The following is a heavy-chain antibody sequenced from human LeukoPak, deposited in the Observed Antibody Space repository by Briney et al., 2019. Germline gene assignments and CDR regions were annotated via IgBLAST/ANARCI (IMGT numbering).Heavy chain of an antibody. CDR1: GGTFSSYA. J-gene: IGHJ1*01. V-gene: IGHV1-69*13. CDR2: IIPMSGTA. CDR3: ARDSSEFRSLIPH. Sequence: ASVKVSCKASGGTFSSYAISWVRQAPGRGLEWMGGIIPMSGTAKYAQKFQGRVTITADESTSTAYMELRSLRSEDTAVYYCARDSSEFRSLIPHWGQGTLVTVSS. D-gene: IGHD2-21*01.